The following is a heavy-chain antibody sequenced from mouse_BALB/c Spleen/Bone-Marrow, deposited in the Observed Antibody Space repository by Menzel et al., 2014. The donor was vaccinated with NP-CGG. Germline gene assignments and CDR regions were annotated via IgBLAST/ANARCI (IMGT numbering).Heavy chain of an antibody. Sequence: VQLQESGAELVRPGTSVKMSCKAAGYTFTNYWIGWVKQRPGHGLEWIGDIYPGGGXTNYNEKFKGKATLTADTSSSTAYMQLSSLTSEESAIYYCARTRDGSSSYYAMDYWGQGTSVTVSS. CDR3: ARTRDGSSSYYAMDY. D-gene: IGHD1-1*01. J-gene: IGHJ4*01. V-gene: IGHV1-63*02. CDR1: GYTFTNYW. CDR2: IYPGGGXT.